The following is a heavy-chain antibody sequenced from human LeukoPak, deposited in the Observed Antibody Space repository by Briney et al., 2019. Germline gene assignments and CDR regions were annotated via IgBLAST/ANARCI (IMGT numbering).Heavy chain of an antibody. CDR2: IKQDGSEK. CDR1: GFTFSSYW. CDR3: ARGQVLRFLEWSL. Sequence: GGSLRLSCAASGFTFSSYWMSWVRQAPGKGLEWVANIKQDGSEKYYVDSVKGRFTISRDNAKNSLYLQMNSLGAEDTAVYYCARGQVLRFLEWSLWGQGTLVTVSS. J-gene: IGHJ4*02. V-gene: IGHV3-7*01. D-gene: IGHD3-3*01.